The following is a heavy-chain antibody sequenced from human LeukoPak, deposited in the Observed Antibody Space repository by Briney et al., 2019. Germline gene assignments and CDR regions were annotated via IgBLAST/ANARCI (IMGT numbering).Heavy chain of an antibody. D-gene: IGHD5-24*01. CDR3: ARGGRDGYNNDYFDY. CDR1: GFTFSSYE. V-gene: IGHV3-48*03. CDR2: ISSSGSTI. Sequence: HPGGSLRLSCAASGFTFSSYEMNWVRQAPGKGLEWVSYISSSGSTIYYADSVKGRFTISRDNAKNSLYLQMNSLRAEDTAVYYCARGGRDGYNNDYFDYWGQGTLVTVSS. J-gene: IGHJ4*02.